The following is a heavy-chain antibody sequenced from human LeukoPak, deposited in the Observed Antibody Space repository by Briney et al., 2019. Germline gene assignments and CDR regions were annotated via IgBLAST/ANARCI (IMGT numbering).Heavy chain of an antibody. CDR3: ARHINYYDSSGYYYDGGWGAFDI. D-gene: IGHD3-22*01. CDR2: YHYSGRT. CDR1: GGSISSYY. J-gene: IGHJ3*02. Sequence: SETLSLTCTVSGGSISSYYWSWIRHPPGNGLEWIGYYHYSGRTNYNPSLKSRVTISVDTSKNQFSLKLSSVTAADTAVYYCARHINYYDSSGYYYDGGWGAFDIWGQGTMVTVSS. V-gene: IGHV4-59*08.